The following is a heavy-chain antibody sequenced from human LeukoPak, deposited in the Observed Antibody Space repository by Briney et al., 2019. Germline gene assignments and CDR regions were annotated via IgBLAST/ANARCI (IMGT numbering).Heavy chain of an antibody. CDR1: GFTFSSYE. CDR2: ISSYGSTT. J-gene: IGHJ4*02. Sequence: GGSLRLSCAASGFTFSSYEMNWVRQAPGKGLEWVSYISSYGSTTYYGDSVKGRFTISRDNAKNSLYLQMNSLRVEDTAVYYCARDRSPMVRGVIYYFDYWGQGTLVTVSA. V-gene: IGHV3-48*03. D-gene: IGHD3-10*01. CDR3: ARDRSPMVRGVIYYFDY.